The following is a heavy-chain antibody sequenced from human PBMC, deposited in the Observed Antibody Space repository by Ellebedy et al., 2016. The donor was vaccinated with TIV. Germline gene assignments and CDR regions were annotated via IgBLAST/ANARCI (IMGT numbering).Heavy chain of an antibody. V-gene: IGHV3-30*18. J-gene: IGHJ3*02. Sequence: GGSLRLXXAASGFTFSIYGMHWVRQAPGKGLDWVARISYDGTKKLYADSVQGRFTISRDNSKNTLFLQMTSLRPEDTAVYFCAKDRSKEVQWLDDPFDIWGRGTMVTVSS. CDR1: GFTFSIYG. CDR3: AKDRSKEVQWLDDPFDI. D-gene: IGHD6-19*01. CDR2: ISYDGTKK.